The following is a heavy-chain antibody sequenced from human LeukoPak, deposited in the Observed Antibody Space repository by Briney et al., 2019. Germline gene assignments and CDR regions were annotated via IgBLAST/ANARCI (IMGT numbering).Heavy chain of an antibody. V-gene: IGHV3-23*01. CDR3: AKDSSVPYGITN. Sequence: TGGSLRLSCVASGFTFSRYAMSWVRQAPGKGLEWVSAIDGSGGNTFYADSVKGRFTISRDNSKNTLFLDMNSLRAEDTAVYFCAKDSSVPYGITNWGQGTLVTVS. CDR1: GFTFSRYA. CDR2: IDGSGGNT. D-gene: IGHD4-17*01. J-gene: IGHJ4*02.